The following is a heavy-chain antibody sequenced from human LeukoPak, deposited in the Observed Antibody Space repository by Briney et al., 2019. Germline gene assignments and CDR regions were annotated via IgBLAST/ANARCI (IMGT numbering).Heavy chain of an antibody. Sequence: GGPLRLSWPASGFTFVSYGLHWVGQVPGKGLGWFSRLNDDGRRKSYADSVKGRLTIPRDKDKNTLYLQMNSLRAEEPAVYYCARGGLRLRIFGVGLIDYWGKGTLVTVSS. D-gene: IGHD3-3*01. J-gene: IGHJ4*02. CDR2: LNDDGRRK. CDR3: ARGGLRLRIFGVGLIDY. CDR1: GFTFVSYG. V-gene: IGHV3-74*01.